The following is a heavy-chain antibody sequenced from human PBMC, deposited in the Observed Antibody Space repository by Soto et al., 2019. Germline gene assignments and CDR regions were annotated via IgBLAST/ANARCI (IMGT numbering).Heavy chain of an antibody. D-gene: IGHD3-3*01. CDR2: ISNSGGTI. CDR3: VRVQRDDFWSGYGMDV. J-gene: IGHJ6*02. Sequence: PGGSLRLSCAASGFTFSDYYMNWIRQAPGKGLEWVSYISNSGGTIYYEDSVKGRFTISRDNAKNSLFLQMNSLRAEDTAVYYCVRVQRDDFWSGYGMDVWGQGTTVTVSS. CDR1: GFTFSDYY. V-gene: IGHV3-11*01.